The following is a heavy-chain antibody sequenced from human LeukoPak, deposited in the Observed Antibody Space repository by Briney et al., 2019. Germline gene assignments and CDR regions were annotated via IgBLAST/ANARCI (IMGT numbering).Heavy chain of an antibody. D-gene: IGHD3-9*01. CDR1: GFTFSDYY. V-gene: IGHV3-11*01. CDR3: ARALLRYFDQTKFDP. Sequence: GGSLRLSCAASGFTFSDYYMSWIRQAPGKELEWVSYISSSGSTIYYADSVKGRFTISRDNAKNSLYMQMNSLRAEDTAVYYCARALLRYFDQTKFDPWGQGTLVTVSS. J-gene: IGHJ5*02. CDR2: ISSSGSTI.